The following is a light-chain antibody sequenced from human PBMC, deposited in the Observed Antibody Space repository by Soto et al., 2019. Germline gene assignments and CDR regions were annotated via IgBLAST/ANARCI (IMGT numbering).Light chain of an antibody. CDR1: TSNIGAGYD. J-gene: IGLJ2*01. CDR2: GSR. Sequence: QLVLTQPPSVSGAPGQGVTIFCTGSTSNIGAGYDVHWYQQLPGAAPKLLIYGSRHRPSGVPDRFSGSKSGTSASLAITGLQADDEADYYCQSFDTGLSGSRLFGGGTKVTVL. CDR3: QSFDTGLSGSRL. V-gene: IGLV1-40*01.